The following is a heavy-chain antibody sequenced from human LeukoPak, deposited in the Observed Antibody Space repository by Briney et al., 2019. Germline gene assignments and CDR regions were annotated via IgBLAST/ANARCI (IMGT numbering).Heavy chain of an antibody. CDR3: ASPKTLELLSGSSQFDY. V-gene: IGHV1-69*05. CDR2: INPIFGTA. Sequence: SVKVSCKASGGTFSSYAISWVRQAPGQGLEWMGRINPIFGTANYAQKFQGRVTITTDESTSTAYMELSSPRSEDTAVYYCASPKTLELLSGSSQFDYWGQGTLVTVSS. CDR1: GGTFSSYA. J-gene: IGHJ4*02. D-gene: IGHD1-26*01.